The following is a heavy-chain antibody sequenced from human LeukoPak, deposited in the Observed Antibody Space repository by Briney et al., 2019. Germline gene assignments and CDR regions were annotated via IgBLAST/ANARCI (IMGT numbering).Heavy chain of an antibody. V-gene: IGHV3-23*01. CDR1: GFTFSSYA. D-gene: IGHD5-12*01. J-gene: IGHJ4*02. CDR3: ARGGGWLRYFDY. Sequence: GGSLRLSCAASGFTFSSYAMSWVRQAPGKGLEWVSAISGSGGSTYYADSVKGRFTISRDNSKNMLYLQMNSLRAEDTAVYYCARGGGWLRYFDYWGQGTLVTVSS. CDR2: ISGSGGST.